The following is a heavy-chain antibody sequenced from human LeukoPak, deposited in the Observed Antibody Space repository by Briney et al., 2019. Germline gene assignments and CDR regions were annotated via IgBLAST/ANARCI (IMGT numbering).Heavy chain of an antibody. V-gene: IGHV3-30*18. CDR1: GFTFSNYD. J-gene: IGHJ4*02. D-gene: IGHD3-3*01. Sequence: PGRSLRLSCAASGFTFSNYDMHWVRQAPGKGLEWVAVISYDGTNKYYADSVKGRFTISRDNSKSTLYLQMNSLRAEDRAVYYCAKENDFVYWGQGTLVTVSS. CDR2: ISYDGTNK. CDR3: AKENDFVY.